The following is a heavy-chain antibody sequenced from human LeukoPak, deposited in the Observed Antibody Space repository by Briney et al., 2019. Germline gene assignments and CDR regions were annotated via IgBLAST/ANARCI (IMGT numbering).Heavy chain of an antibody. CDR1: GFFSPHS. Sequence: GGSLRLSCAASGFFSPHSLNWVRQAPGRGGEWLSSIRTGGYTHYAESTKGRFIISRDNARDSLYLQMNSLSAEDTAIYYCAGALCSGGSCYSFNDWGQGTLVTVSS. J-gene: IGHJ5*02. CDR3: AGALCSGGSCYSFND. CDR2: IRTGGYT. V-gene: IGHV3-21*01. D-gene: IGHD2-15*01.